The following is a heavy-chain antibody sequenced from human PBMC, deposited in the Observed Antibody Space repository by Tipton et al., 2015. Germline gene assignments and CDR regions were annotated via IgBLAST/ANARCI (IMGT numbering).Heavy chain of an antibody. J-gene: IGHJ6*02. Sequence: LRLSCTVSGGSISSYYWSWIRQPPGKGLEWIGYIYYSGSTNYNPSLKSRVAISVDTSKNQFSLKLSSVTAADTAVYYCARGGVVRGVIAGMDVWGQGTTVTVSS. CDR1: GGSISSYY. CDR3: ARGGVVRGVIAGMDV. CDR2: IYYSGST. D-gene: IGHD3-10*01. V-gene: IGHV4-59*01.